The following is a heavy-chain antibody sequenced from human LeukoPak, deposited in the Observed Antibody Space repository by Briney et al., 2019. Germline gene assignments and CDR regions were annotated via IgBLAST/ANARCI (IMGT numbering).Heavy chain of an antibody. V-gene: IGHV3-21*01. CDR2: ITSSSSYI. D-gene: IGHD6-19*01. Sequence: GGSLRLSCAASGFTFSSYSMNWVRQAPGKGLEWVSSITSSSSYIYYADSVKGRFTISRDNAKKSVYLQMNSLRAEDTAVYYCARGSTYSSGWYTGFDYWGQGTLVTVSS. J-gene: IGHJ4*02. CDR1: GFTFSSYS. CDR3: ARGSTYSSGWYTGFDY.